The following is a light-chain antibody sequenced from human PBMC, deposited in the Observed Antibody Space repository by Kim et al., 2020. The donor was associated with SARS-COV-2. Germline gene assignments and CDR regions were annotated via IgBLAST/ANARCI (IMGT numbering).Light chain of an antibody. V-gene: IGKV1-5*03. CDR2: MAS. J-gene: IGKJ4*02. Sequence: SLGERVTITCRASENINKWLVWYQQKPGKAPKVLIYMASSLESGVPSSFSGSGSGTEFSLTISSLQPDDFATYYCQQDNAFPLTFGGGTKVDIK. CDR3: QQDNAFPLT. CDR1: ENINKW.